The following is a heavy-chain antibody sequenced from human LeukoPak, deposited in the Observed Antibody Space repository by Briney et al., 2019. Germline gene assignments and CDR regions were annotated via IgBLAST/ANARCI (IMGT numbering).Heavy chain of an antibody. J-gene: IGHJ6*03. V-gene: IGHV3-23*01. CDR3: ASRRYYYYYMDV. CDR2: ISGSGGST. CDR1: GFTFSSYA. Sequence: GGSLRLSCAASGFTFSSYAMSWVRQAPGKGLEGVSAISGSGGSTYYADSVKGRFTISRDNSKNTLYLQMNSLRAEDTAVYYCASRRYYYYYMDVWGKGTTVTVSS.